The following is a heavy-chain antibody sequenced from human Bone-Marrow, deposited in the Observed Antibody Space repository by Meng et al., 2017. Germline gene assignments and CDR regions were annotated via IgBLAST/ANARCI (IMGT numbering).Heavy chain of an antibody. CDR1: GKTFTGYY. D-gene: IGHD3-9*01. CDR2: INPNSGGT. J-gene: IGHJ4*02. CDR3: ARGPYYDSWTGYWDY. V-gene: IGHV1-2*04. Sequence: QVQLVQHGAEVKKPGASVRVSCAAPGKTFTGYYIHWVRQAPGQGLEWMGWINPNSGGTNYAQKFQGCVTMTRDTSISTAYMELSRLRSDDTAIYYCARGPYYDSWTGYWDYWAQGTLVTVSS.